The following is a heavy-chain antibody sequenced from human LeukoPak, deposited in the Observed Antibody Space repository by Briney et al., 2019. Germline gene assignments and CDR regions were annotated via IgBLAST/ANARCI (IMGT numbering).Heavy chain of an antibody. CDR3: AGQDHGHGDYVDF. CDR1: GYSLTTHW. J-gene: IGHJ4*02. CDR2: IYPGDSDT. D-gene: IGHD4-17*01. V-gene: IGHV5-51*01. Sequence: RGESLKISCKGSGYSLTTHWIGWVRHMPGKGLECMGIIYPGDSDTRYSPSFQGQVTISVDKSITTAYLQWSSLKAADTAIYYCAGQDHGHGDYVDFWGPGTLVTVSS.